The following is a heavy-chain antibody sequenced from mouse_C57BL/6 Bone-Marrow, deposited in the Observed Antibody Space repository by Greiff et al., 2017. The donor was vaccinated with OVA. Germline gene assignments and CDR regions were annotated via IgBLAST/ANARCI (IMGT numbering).Heavy chain of an antibody. J-gene: IGHJ2*01. CDR3: ARGTMVEYYFDY. Sequence: QVQLQQPGAELVRPGSSVKLSCKASGYTFTSYWMDWVKQRPGQGLEWIGNIYPSDSETHYNQKFKDKATLTVDKSSSTAYMQLSSLTSEDSAVYYCARGTMVEYYFDYWGQGTTLTVSS. D-gene: IGHD2-1*01. CDR1: GYTFTSYW. CDR2: IYPSDSET. V-gene: IGHV1-61*01.